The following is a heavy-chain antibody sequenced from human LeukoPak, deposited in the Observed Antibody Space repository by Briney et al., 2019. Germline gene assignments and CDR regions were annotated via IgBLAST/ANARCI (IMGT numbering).Heavy chain of an antibody. Sequence: SETLSLTCTVSGGSISSYYWSWIRQPPGKGLEWVGYIYYSGSTNYNPSLKSRVTISVDTSKNQFSLKLGSVTAADTAMYYCARLIAVVGIRAFDIWGQGTMVTVSS. J-gene: IGHJ3*02. CDR1: GGSISSYY. V-gene: IGHV4-59*08. CDR3: ARLIAVVGIRAFDI. CDR2: IYYSGST. D-gene: IGHD6-19*01.